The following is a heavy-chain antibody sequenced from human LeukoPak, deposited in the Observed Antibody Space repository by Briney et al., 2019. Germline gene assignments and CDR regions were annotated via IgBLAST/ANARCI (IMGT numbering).Heavy chain of an antibody. Sequence: SETLSLTCAVSGVSVNSDYWWTWVRQSPGKGLEWIGEISHTGSVNYNLSLESRVTISTDKSKNQFSLTLRSVAAADTAVYYCARHDDFLSPYDYWGQGVLVTVSS. D-gene: IGHD3-3*01. CDR1: GVSVNSDYW. CDR3: ARHDDFLSPYDY. J-gene: IGHJ4*02. CDR2: ISHTGSV. V-gene: IGHV4-4*02.